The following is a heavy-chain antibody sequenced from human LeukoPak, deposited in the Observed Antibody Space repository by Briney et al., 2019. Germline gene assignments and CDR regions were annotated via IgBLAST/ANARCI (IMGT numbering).Heavy chain of an antibody. CDR2: IYTSEST. CDR1: GGSISSYY. Sequence: PSETLSLTCTVSGGSISSYYWSCIRQPAGKGLEWIGRIYTSESTNYNPSLKSRVTMSVDTSKNQFSLKLTSVTAADTAVYYCARDLTVAGTGDWFDPWGQGTLVTVSS. CDR3: ARDLTVAGTGDWFDP. D-gene: IGHD6-19*01. J-gene: IGHJ5*02. V-gene: IGHV4-4*07.